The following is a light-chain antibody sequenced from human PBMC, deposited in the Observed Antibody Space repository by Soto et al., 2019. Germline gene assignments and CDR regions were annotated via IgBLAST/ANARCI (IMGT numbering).Light chain of an antibody. V-gene: IGKV3-20*01. CDR1: ESVSSTN. CDR2: AAS. Sequence: EIVLTQSPGTLSSSPGERATLSCRARESVSSTNWAWYQQRPGQAPRLLIYAASNRARGIPDRFGGSGSGTDFTLTVSRLEPEDFAVYYCQQYGSAPWTFGQGTKV. J-gene: IGKJ1*01. CDR3: QQYGSAPWT.